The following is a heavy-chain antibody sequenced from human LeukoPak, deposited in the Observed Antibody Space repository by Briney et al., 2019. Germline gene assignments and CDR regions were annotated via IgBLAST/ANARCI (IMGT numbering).Heavy chain of an antibody. Sequence: SETLSLTCAVSGGSISSNWWSWVRQSPGKGLEWIGEIFHSGSTNYNPSLKSRVIISVDRSQSQFSLKLTSMTAADTAVYYCVRNGYYSVDYWGQGTLVTVSS. CDR2: IFHSGST. CDR1: GGSISSNW. V-gene: IGHV4-4*02. CDR3: VRNGYYSVDY. D-gene: IGHD3-3*01. J-gene: IGHJ4*02.